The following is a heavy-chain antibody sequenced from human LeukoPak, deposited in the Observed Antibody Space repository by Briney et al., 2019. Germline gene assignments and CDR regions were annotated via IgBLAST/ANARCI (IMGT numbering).Heavy chain of an antibody. D-gene: IGHD3-22*01. Sequence: SETLSLTCAVYGGSFSGYYWSWIRQPPGKGLEWIGYIYYSGSTNYNPSLKSRVTISVDTSKNQFSLKLSSVTAADTAVYYCARGYYDSSGYYALYYYYYMDVWGKGTTVTVSS. J-gene: IGHJ6*03. CDR2: IYYSGST. CDR1: GGSFSGYY. CDR3: ARGYYDSSGYYALYYYYYMDV. V-gene: IGHV4-59*01.